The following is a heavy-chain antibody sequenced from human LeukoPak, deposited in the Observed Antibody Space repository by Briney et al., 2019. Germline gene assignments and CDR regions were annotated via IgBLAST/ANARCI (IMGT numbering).Heavy chain of an antibody. Sequence: GGSLRLSCAASGFTFSSYSMNWVRQAPGKGLEWVSYISSSSTIYYADSVKGRFTISRDNAKNSLYLQMNSLRAEDTAVYYCARDMSWAAAWSGYYWFDPWGQGTLVTVSS. CDR3: ARDMSWAAAWSGYYWFDP. CDR2: ISSSSTI. CDR1: GFTFSSYS. V-gene: IGHV3-48*01. J-gene: IGHJ5*02. D-gene: IGHD3-3*01.